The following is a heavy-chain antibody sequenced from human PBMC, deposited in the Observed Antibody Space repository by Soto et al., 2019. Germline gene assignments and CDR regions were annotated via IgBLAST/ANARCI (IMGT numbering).Heavy chain of an antibody. J-gene: IGHJ4*02. D-gene: IGHD6-19*01. CDR2: IYHSGST. V-gene: IGHV4-4*02. CDR1: GGSISSSNW. CDR3: ARVVFSSGWFDY. Sequence: KTSETLSLTCAVSGGSISSSNWWSWVRQPPGKGLEWIGEIYHSGSTNYNPSLKSRVTISVDKSKNQFSLKLSSVTAADTAVYYCARVVFSSGWFDYWGQGTPVTVSS.